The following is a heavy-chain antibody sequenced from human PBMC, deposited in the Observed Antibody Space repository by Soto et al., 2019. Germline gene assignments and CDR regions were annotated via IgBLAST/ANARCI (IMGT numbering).Heavy chain of an antibody. V-gene: IGHV3-11*01. D-gene: IGHD3-22*01. CDR1: GFTFGGFY. J-gene: IGHJ4*02. CDR2: ISGSGGII. Sequence: SLRLSCAASGFTFGGFYMGWIRQAPGRGLEWVSFISGSGGIIYLADSVKGRFAISRDNTKNSLYLRMNSLRAEDTAVYYCGRDTYYDGSGYHSGGVDFWGQGTLVTAPQ. CDR3: GRDTYYDGSGYHSGGVDF.